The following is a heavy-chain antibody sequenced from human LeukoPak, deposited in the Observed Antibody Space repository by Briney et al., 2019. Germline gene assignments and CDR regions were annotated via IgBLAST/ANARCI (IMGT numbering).Heavy chain of an antibody. V-gene: IGHV4-39*07. CDR3: VRWRREPVSGSYIDY. J-gene: IGHJ4*02. CDR2: IYHSGST. Sequence: SETLSLTCTVSGDSISSSSYYWGWIRQPPGKGLEWIGSIYHSGSTYYNPSLKSRVTISVDTSKNQFSLKLSSVTAADTAVYYCVRWRREPVSGSYIDYWGQGTLVTVSS. D-gene: IGHD1-26*01. CDR1: GDSISSSSYY.